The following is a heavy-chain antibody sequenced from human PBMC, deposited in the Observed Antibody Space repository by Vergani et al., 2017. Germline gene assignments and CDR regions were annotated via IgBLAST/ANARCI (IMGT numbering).Heavy chain of an antibody. Sequence: QVQLVQSGAEVKKPGSSVKVSCKASGGTFSSYAISWVQQAPGQGLEWMGGIIPIFGTANYAQKFQGRVTITADESTSTAYMELSSLRSEDTAVYYCARGSNAVYCGGDCSTDWYGMDVWGQGTTVTVSS. J-gene: IGHJ6*02. D-gene: IGHD2-21*02. CDR1: GGTFSSYA. CDR2: IIPIFGTA. CDR3: ARGSNAVYCGGDCSTDWYGMDV. V-gene: IGHV1-69*12.